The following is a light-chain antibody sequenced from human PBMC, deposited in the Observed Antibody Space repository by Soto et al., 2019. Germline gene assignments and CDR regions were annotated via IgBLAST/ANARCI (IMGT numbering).Light chain of an antibody. V-gene: IGLV2-8*01. Sequence: QSALTQPPSASGSPGQSVTISCTGTSSDIGDYDYVSWYQHLPGKAPKLMIYEVSRRPSGVPDRFSGSKSDNTASLTVSGLQAEDEADYYCSSYGGSNNLVFGGGTKLTVL. CDR1: SSDIGDYDY. CDR2: EVS. J-gene: IGLJ3*02. CDR3: SSYGGSNNLV.